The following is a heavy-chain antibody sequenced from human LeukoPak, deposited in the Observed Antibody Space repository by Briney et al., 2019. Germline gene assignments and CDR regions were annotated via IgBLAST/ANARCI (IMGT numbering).Heavy chain of an antibody. D-gene: IGHD3/OR15-3a*01. Sequence: GGSLRLSCTTSGFIFDDYYMSWIRQAPGKGLEWVSYISFSGSAVYYADSVKGRFTISRDNANKLLDLQMNSLRVEDTAVYYCARVLWTSELYLVDYWGQGTLVTVS. CDR1: GFIFDDYY. V-gene: IGHV3-11*01. CDR3: ARVLWTSELYLVDY. J-gene: IGHJ4*02. CDR2: ISFSGSAV.